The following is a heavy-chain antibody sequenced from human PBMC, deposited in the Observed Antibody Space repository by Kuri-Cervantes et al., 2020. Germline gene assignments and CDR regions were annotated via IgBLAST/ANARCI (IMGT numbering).Heavy chain of an antibody. V-gene: IGHV4-30-2*01. Sequence: SETLSLTCAVSGGSISSCGYTWIWIGPPPGKGLEWIGYIYHSGSTYYNPSLKSRVTITDDTSKNQFSLMLSSVTDADTAVYYCARGSPYPYYDILTGYRKPRTYYYYDMDVWGQGTTVTVSS. CDR1: GGSISSCGYT. CDR3: ARGSPYPYYDILTGYRKPRTYYYYDMDV. D-gene: IGHD3-9*01. J-gene: IGHJ6*02. CDR2: IYHSGST.